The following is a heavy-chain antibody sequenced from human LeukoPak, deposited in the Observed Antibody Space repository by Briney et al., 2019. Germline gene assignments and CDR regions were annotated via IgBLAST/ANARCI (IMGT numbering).Heavy chain of an antibody. J-gene: IGHJ4*02. CDR3: ARDRGYSYGYGYDY. CDR2: INPNSGGT. V-gene: IGHV1-2*04. D-gene: IGHD5-18*01. Sequence: ASVKVSCKASGYTFTGYYMHWVRQAPGQGLEWMGWINPNSGGTNYAQKFQGWVTMTRDTSISTAYMELSRLRSDDTAVYYCARDRGYSYGYGYDYWGQGTLVTVSS. CDR1: GYTFTGYY.